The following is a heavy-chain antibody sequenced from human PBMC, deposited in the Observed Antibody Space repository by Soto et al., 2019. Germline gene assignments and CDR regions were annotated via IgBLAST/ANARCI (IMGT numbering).Heavy chain of an antibody. J-gene: IGHJ5*02. V-gene: IGHV4-31*03. CDR3: ARFKEYGSGSHNWFDP. CDR1: GGSISSGGYY. Sequence: QVQLQESGPGLVKPSQTLSLTCTVSGGSISSGGYYWSWIRQHPGKGLEWIGYIYYSGSTYYNPSLKRRVTISVDTSKNQLSLKLSSVTAADTAVYYCARFKEYGSGSHNWFDPWGQGTLVTVSS. D-gene: IGHD3-10*01. CDR2: IYYSGST.